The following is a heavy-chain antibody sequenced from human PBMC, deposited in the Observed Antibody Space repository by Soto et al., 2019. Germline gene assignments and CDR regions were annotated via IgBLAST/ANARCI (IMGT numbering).Heavy chain of an antibody. V-gene: IGHV1-46*01. CDR1: GYTFTSYY. Sequence: SVKVSCKASGYTFTSYYMHWVRQAPGQGLEWMGIINPSGGSTSYAQKFQGRVTMTRDTPTSTVYTELSSLRSEDTAVYYCARADILTPYFVWGQGTTVTVSS. CDR3: ARADILTPYFV. J-gene: IGHJ6*02. D-gene: IGHD3-9*01. CDR2: INPSGGST.